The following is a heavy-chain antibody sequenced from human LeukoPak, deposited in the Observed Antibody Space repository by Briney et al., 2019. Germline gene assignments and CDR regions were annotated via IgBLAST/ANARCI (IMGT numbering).Heavy chain of an antibody. CDR1: GGSISSSSYY. V-gene: IGHV4-39*07. J-gene: IGHJ4*02. Sequence: SETLSLTCTVSGGSISSSSYYWGWIRQPPGKGLGRIGSIDQSSSTYYNPSLKSRVTISVETSKNQFSLMLNSETAADTTVYYCAKGYCSGTTCYDGRGAFDYWGQGTLVTVSS. CDR3: AKGYCSGTTCYDGRGAFDY. CDR2: IDQSSST. D-gene: IGHD2-2*01.